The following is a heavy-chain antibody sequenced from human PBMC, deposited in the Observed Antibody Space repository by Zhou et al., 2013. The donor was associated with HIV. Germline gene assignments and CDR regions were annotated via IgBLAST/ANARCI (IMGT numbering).Heavy chain of an antibody. CDR2: IIPIFGTA. CDR1: GYTFSHFG. J-gene: IGHJ4*02. CDR3: ARDLMEGATPLDY. Sequence: QLVQSGPEMRKPGASVKVSCKTSGYTFSHFGISWVRQAPGQGLEWMGGIIPIFGTANYAQKFQGRVTITADESTSTAYMELSSLRSEDTAVYYCARDLMEGATPLDYWGQGTLVTVSS. V-gene: IGHV1-69*13. D-gene: IGHD1-26*01.